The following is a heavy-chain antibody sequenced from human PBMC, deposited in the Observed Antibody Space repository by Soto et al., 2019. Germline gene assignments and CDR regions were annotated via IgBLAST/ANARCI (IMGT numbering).Heavy chain of an antibody. CDR2: ISSSGSTI. CDR1: GFTFSSYE. CDR3: AHSSSSKYYYGMDV. D-gene: IGHD6-6*01. J-gene: IGHJ6*02. Sequence: LRLSCAASGFTFSSYEMNWVRQAPGKGLEWVSYISSSGSTIYYADSVKGRFTISRDNAKNSLYLQMNSLRAEDTAVYYCAHSSSSKYYYGMDVWGQGTTVTVYS. V-gene: IGHV3-48*03.